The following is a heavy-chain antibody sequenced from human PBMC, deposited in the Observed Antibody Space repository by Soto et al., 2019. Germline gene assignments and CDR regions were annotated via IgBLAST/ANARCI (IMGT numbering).Heavy chain of an antibody. CDR2: INHSGST. J-gene: IGHJ6*03. CDR1: GGSFSGYY. V-gene: IGHV4-34*01. CDR3: ARGLLLLTGYHYYYYMDV. Sequence: PSETLSLTCAVYGGSFSGYYWSWIRQPPGKGLEWIGEINHSGSTNYNPSLKSRVTISVDTSKNQFSLKLSSVTAADTAVYYCARGLLLLTGYHYYYYMDVWGKGTTVTVSS. D-gene: IGHD3-9*01.